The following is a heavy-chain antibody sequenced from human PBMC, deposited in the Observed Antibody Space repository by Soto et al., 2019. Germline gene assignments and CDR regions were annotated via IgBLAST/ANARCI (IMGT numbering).Heavy chain of an antibody. V-gene: IGHV3-30*18. CDR1: GFTFGNYA. CDR2: VSYDGSAQ. Sequence: QVQLVESGGGVVQPGRSLRLSCAASGFTFGNYAMHWVRQAPGKGLEWVAVVSYDGSAQYYADSVKGRFTISRETSKNTLYLQMNSLRADDTAVYYCAKSGDSSSWSLDYWGQGTQVTVSS. J-gene: IGHJ4*02. CDR3: AKSGDSSSWSLDY. D-gene: IGHD6-13*01.